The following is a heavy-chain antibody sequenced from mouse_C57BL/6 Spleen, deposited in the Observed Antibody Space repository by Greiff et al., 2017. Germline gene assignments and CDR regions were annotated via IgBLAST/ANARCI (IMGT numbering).Heavy chain of an antibody. Sequence: VQLQQSGAELARPGASVKLSCKASGYTFTSYGISWVKQRTGQGLEWIGEIYPRSGNTYYNEKLKGKATMTADKSSSTAYMELRSLTSEDSAVYFCARSSNYYAMDYWGQGTSVTVSS. J-gene: IGHJ4*01. CDR3: ARSSNYYAMDY. CDR1: GYTFTSYG. V-gene: IGHV1-81*01. CDR2: IYPRSGNT. D-gene: IGHD2-5*01.